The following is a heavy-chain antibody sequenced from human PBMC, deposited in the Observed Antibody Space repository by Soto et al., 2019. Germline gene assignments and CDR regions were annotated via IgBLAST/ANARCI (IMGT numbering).Heavy chain of an antibody. CDR3: ARDQVLDY. V-gene: IGHV1-2*04. CDR1: GYTLTVYY. Sequence: ASVKVSRKTSGYTLTVYYIHWVRQAPGQGLEWMGWINPNSGGTNYAQKFQGWVTMTRDTSISTAYMELSRLRSDDTAVYYCARDQVLDYWGQGTLVTVSS. CDR2: INPNSGGT. J-gene: IGHJ4*02.